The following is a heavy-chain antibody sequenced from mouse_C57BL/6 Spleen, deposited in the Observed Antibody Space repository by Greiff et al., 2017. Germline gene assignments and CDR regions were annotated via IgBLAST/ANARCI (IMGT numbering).Heavy chain of an antibody. CDR2: IDPANGNT. CDR3: ARGSSPPYWYFDV. CDR1: GFNIKNTY. D-gene: IGHD1-1*01. Sequence: VQLKESVAELVRPGASVKLSCTASGFNIKNTYMHWVKQRPEQGLEWIGRIDPANGNTKYAPKFQGKATITADTSSNTAYLQLSSLTSEDTAIYYCARGSSPPYWYFDVWGTGTTVTVSS. J-gene: IGHJ1*03. V-gene: IGHV14-3*01.